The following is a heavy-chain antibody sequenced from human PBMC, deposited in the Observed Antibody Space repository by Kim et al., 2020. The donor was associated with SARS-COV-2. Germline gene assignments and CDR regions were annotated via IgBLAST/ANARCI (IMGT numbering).Heavy chain of an antibody. CDR2: IYYSGST. J-gene: IGHJ6*02. D-gene: IGHD2-15*01. Sequence: SETLSLTCTVSGGSISSYYWSWIRQPPGKGLEWIGYIYYSGSTNYNSSLKSRVTISVDTSKNQFSLKLSSVTAAATAVYYCARGRAAATLATYYYYGMDVWGQGTTVTVSS. V-gene: IGHV4-59*01. CDR3: ARGRAAATLATYYYYGMDV. CDR1: GGSISSYY.